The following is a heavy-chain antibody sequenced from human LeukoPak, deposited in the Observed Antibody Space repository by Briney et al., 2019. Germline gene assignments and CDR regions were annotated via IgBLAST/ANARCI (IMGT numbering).Heavy chain of an antibody. CDR1: GGSVSSSSYY. CDR3: VRGSTLRHYQY. Sequence: SETLSLTCTVSGGSVSSSSYYWGWIRRPPGEGLEWIGSIYYSGSTYYNPSLKGRTTVSVDTSKNQFSLKLSSVTAADTAVYYCVRGSTLRHYQYWGQGTLVTVSS. V-gene: IGHV4-39*01. CDR2: IYYSGST. J-gene: IGHJ4*02. D-gene: IGHD3-16*01.